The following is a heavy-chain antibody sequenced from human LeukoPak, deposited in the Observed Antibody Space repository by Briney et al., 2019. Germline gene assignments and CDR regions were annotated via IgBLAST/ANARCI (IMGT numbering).Heavy chain of an antibody. CDR3: AKDRLLNCRGDCYIFDY. D-gene: IGHD2-21*02. CDR1: GFTFSSYT. CDR2: ISGSGGSP. V-gene: IGHV3-23*01. Sequence: GGSLRLSCAASGFTFSSYTMTWVRQAPGKGLEWVSTISGSGGSPYYADSVKGRFTISRDNSKNTLYLQMNSLRAEDTAVYYCAKDRLLNCRGDCYIFDYWGQGTVVTVSS. J-gene: IGHJ4*02.